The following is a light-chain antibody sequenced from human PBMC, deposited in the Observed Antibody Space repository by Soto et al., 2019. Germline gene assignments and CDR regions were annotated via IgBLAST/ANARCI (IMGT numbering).Light chain of an antibody. CDR3: QQYNDWPQYT. Sequence: EIVMTQSPATLSVFPGERATLSCRASQSVSSDLAWYQQKPGQAPRLLIYGASTRASGITARFSGSGSGTEFTLTISSLQSEDFALNYCQQYNDWPQYTFGQGTKLEIK. V-gene: IGKV3-15*01. CDR1: QSVSSD. CDR2: GAS. J-gene: IGKJ2*01.